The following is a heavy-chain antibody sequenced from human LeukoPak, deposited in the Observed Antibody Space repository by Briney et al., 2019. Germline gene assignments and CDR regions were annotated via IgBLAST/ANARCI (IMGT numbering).Heavy chain of an antibody. J-gene: IGHJ4*02. D-gene: IGHD3-9*01. CDR1: GFTFSSYA. CDR2: ISGSGGST. V-gene: IGHV3-23*01. CDR3: AKDERVLRYFDWLLYFDY. Sequence: GGSLRLSCAASGFTFSSYAMSWVRQAPGKGLEWVSAISGSGGSTYYADSVKGRFTISRDNSKNTLYLQMNSLRAEDTAVYYCAKDERVLRYFDWLLYFDYWGQGTLVTVSS.